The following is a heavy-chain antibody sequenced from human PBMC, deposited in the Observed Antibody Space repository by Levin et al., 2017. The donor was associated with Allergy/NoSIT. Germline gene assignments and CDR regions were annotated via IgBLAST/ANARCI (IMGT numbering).Heavy chain of an antibody. D-gene: IGHD2-2*01. J-gene: IGHJ4*02. V-gene: IGHV3-74*03. Sequence: GGSLRLSCAASGFTFSNHWMHWVRQVPGKGLVWVSRITSDGRDTKYADSVMGRFTISRDNARNTLHLQMNSLRAEDTAVYYCARGDCSRTSCLAYWGQGTLVTVSS. CDR1: GFTFSNHW. CDR3: ARGDCSRTSCLAY. CDR2: ITSDGRDT.